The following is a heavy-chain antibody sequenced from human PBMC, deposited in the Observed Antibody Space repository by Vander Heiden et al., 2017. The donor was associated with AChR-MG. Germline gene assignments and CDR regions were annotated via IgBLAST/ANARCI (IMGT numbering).Heavy chain of an antibody. CDR1: GGSISNYY. Sequence: QVQLQESGPGLVKPSATLSLTCTVSGGSISNYYWSWIRQPPGKRLEWIGYIYYSGSTNYNTSLKSRVTISADTSKNQFSRKLSSVTAAETAVYYCARGAYYASGSYYNRPFDYWCQGTLVTVSS. V-gene: IGHV4-59*01. CDR3: ARGAYYASGSYYNRPFDY. D-gene: IGHD3-10*01. J-gene: IGHJ4*02. CDR2: IYYSGST.